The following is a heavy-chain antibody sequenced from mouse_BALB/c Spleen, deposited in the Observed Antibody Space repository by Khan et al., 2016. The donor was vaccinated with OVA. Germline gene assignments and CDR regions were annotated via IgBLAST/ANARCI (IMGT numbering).Heavy chain of an antibody. CDR2: ISPGSGDT. V-gene: IGHV1-77*01. CDR3: ARRNYFGYTFAY. Sequence: QVRLQQSGAELARPGASVKLSCKASGYTFTDYYINWVKLRTGQGLEWIGEISPGSGDTYYNERFKGKATLTADKSSSTAYMQLSSLTSEASAVSFCARRNYFGYTFAYWGQGTLVTVSA. CDR1: GYTFTDYY. D-gene: IGHD1-2*01. J-gene: IGHJ3*01.